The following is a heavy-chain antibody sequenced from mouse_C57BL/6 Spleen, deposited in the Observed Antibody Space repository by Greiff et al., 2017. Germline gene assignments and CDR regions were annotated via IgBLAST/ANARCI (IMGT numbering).Heavy chain of an antibody. CDR1: GFTFSSYG. V-gene: IGHV5-6*01. Sequence: EVKLMESGGDLVKPGGSLKLSCAASGFTFSSYGMSWVRQTPDKRLEWVATISSGGSYTYYPDSVKGRFTISRDNAKNTLYLQMSSLKSEDTAMYYCARQDYDYEVYFDYWGQGTTLTVSS. J-gene: IGHJ2*01. CDR3: ARQDYDYEVYFDY. D-gene: IGHD2-4*01. CDR2: ISSGGSYT.